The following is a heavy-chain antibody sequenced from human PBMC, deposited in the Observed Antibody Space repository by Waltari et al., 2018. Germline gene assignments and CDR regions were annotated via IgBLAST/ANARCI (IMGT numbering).Heavy chain of an antibody. V-gene: IGHV4-34*01. Sequence: VQLVESGGGLVKPGGSLRLSCAASGFTFSSYSMNWIRQPPGKGLEWIGEINHSGSTNYNPSLKSRVTITVDTSKNQFSLKLSSVTAADTAVYYCARAPPKKAAAGTNWFDPWGQGTLVTVSS. D-gene: IGHD6-13*01. CDR1: GFTFSSYS. CDR3: ARAPPKKAAAGTNWFDP. CDR2: INHSGST. J-gene: IGHJ5*02.